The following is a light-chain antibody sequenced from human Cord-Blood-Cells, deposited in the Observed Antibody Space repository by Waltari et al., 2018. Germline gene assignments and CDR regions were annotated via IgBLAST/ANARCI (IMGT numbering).Light chain of an antibody. CDR3: QQYGSSPRT. CDR1: QSVSSSY. CDR2: GAS. V-gene: IGKV3-20*01. J-gene: IGKJ1*01. Sequence: EIVLTQSPGTLSLSPGERATLSCRASQSVSSSYLAWYQQKPGHAPRLLIYGASSRATGIPDRFSGSGSGTDFTLTISRLEPEDFAVYYCQQYGSSPRTFGQGTKVEI.